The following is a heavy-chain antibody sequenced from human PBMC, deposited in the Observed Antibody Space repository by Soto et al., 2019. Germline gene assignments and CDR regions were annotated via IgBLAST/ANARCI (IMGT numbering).Heavy chain of an antibody. CDR3: ARDLVTIFGVVITRGYYYYGMDV. CDR2: INPNSGGT. Sequence: ASVKVSCKASGYTFTGYYMHWVRQAPGQGLEWMGWINPNSGGTNYAQKFQGRVTMTRETSISTAYMELSRLRSDDTAVYYCARDLVTIFGVVITRGYYYYGMDVWGQGTTVTVSS. D-gene: IGHD3-3*01. CDR1: GYTFTGYY. J-gene: IGHJ6*02. V-gene: IGHV1-2*02.